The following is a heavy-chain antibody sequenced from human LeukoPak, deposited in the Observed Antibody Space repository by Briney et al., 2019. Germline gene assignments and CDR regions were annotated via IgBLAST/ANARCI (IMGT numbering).Heavy chain of an antibody. Sequence: GGSLRLSCAASGFSFSNYWMRWVRQAPGKGLEWLANIKQDASERYYVDSVKGRFTISRDNAKNSLYLQMNSLRAEDTAVYYCATPTAGTWHFDYWGQGTLVTVSS. V-gene: IGHV3-7*01. D-gene: IGHD1-1*01. CDR2: IKQDASER. J-gene: IGHJ4*02. CDR1: GFSFSNYW. CDR3: ATPTAGTWHFDY.